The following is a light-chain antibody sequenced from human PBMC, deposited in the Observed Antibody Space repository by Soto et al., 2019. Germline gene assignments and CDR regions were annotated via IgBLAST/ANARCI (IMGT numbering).Light chain of an antibody. Sequence: QSALTQPPSVSGSPGQSVTISCTGTSSDVGSYNRVSWYQQPPGTAPKLMIYEVSNRPSGVPDRFSGSKSGNTASLTISGLRAEDEAEYYCSSYSSISYVIFGGGTKLTVL. V-gene: IGLV2-18*02. CDR1: SSDVGSYNR. CDR3: SSYSSISYVI. CDR2: EVS. J-gene: IGLJ2*01.